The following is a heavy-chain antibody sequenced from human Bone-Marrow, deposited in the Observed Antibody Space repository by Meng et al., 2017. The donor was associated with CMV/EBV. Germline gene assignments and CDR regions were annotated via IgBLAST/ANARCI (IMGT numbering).Heavy chain of an antibody. Sequence: GSLRLSCTVSGGPISSSTYHWGWIRQPPGKGLEWIGYIYYSGSTNYNPSLKSRVTISVDTSKNQFSLKLSSVTAADTAVYYCARAYCSSTSCSDYWGQGTLVTVSS. CDR1: GGPISSSTYH. V-gene: IGHV4-61*05. D-gene: IGHD2-2*01. CDR2: IYYSGST. J-gene: IGHJ4*02. CDR3: ARAYCSSTSCSDY.